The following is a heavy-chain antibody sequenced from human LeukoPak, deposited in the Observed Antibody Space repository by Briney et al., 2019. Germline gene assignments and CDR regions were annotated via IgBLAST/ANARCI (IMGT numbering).Heavy chain of an antibody. CDR3: ARGTTSRYHNFPY. CDR2: IKEDGSEK. CDR1: GFTFTKFW. D-gene: IGHD2-2*01. V-gene: IGHV3-7*04. J-gene: IGHJ4*02. Sequence: SGGSLRLSCAASGFTFTKFWMSWVRQAPGKGLEWVANIKEDGSEKFYVDSVKGRFTISRDNAKNSLHLQMNSLRAEDTAVYYCARGTTSRYHNFPYWGQGTLVTVSS.